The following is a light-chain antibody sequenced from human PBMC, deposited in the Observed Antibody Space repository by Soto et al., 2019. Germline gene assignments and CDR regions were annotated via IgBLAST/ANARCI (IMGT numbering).Light chain of an antibody. CDR1: NSDVGGYNY. J-gene: IGLJ3*02. V-gene: IGLV2-14*01. Sequence: QSVLTQPASVSGSPGQSITISCTGTNSDVGGYNYVSWYQQYPGKAPKLIIYEVTNRPSGVSNRFSASKSGNTASLTISGLQPEDAADYYCSSYTTTNTLGVFGGGTKVTVL. CDR3: SSYTTTNTLGV. CDR2: EVT.